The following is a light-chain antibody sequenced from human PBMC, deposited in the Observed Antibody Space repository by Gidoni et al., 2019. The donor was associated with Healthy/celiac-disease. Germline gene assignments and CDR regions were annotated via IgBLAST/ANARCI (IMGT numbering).Light chain of an antibody. J-gene: IGKJ3*01. V-gene: IGKV1-27*01. CDR1: QGISNY. CDR2: AAA. CDR3: QKYNSAPRT. Sequence: DIQMSQYPSSLSASVGDRVTITCRASQGISNYLAWYQQKPGKVPKLLIYAAATLQSGVPSRFSGSGSGTDFTLTISSLQPEDVATYYCQKYNSAPRTFGPGTKVDIK.